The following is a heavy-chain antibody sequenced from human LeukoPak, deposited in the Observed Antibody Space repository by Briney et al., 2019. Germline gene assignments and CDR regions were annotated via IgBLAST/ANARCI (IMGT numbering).Heavy chain of an antibody. J-gene: IGHJ4*02. D-gene: IGHD7-27*01. Sequence: ASVKVSCKASGYSFTDHYLHWLRQAPGQGLEWMAWINPKTGVTNYAERFQGRLSLTRDTSISTLYMELNSLTSDDTAVYYCARDHNWGPDYWGQGNLVSVSS. CDR2: INPKTGVT. V-gene: IGHV1-2*02. CDR3: ARDHNWGPDY. CDR1: GYSFTDHY.